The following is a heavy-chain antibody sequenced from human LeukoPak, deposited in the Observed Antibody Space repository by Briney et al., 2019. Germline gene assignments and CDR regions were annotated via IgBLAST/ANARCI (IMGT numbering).Heavy chain of an antibody. Sequence: SETLSLTCTVSGGSISSYYWSWIRQPPGKGLEWIGYIYYSGSTNYNPSLKSRVTTSVDTSKNQFSLKLSSVTAADTAVYYCARTKQHRWGTFDPWGQGTLVTVSS. CDR1: GGSISSYY. CDR2: IYYSGST. J-gene: IGHJ5*02. D-gene: IGHD6-13*01. V-gene: IGHV4-59*01. CDR3: ARTKQHRWGTFDP.